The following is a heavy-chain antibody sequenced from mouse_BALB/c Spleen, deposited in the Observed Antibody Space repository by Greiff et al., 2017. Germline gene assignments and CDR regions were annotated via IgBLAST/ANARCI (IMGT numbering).Heavy chain of an antibody. V-gene: IGHV2-6-7*01. J-gene: IGHJ4*01. CDR2: IWGDGST. Sequence: VKVVESGPGLVAPSQSLSITCTVSGFSLTSYGVHWVRQPPGEGLEWLGMIWGDGSTDYNSALKSRLSISKDNSKSQVCLKMNSLQTDDTARYYCARGRDMDYWGQGTSVTVSS. CDR1: GFSLTSYG. CDR3: ARGRDMDY.